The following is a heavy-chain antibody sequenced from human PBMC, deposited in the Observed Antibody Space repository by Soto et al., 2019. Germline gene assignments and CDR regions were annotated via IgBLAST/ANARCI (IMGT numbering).Heavy chain of an antibody. J-gene: IGHJ4*02. CDR1: GFTFSNFP. V-gene: IGHV3-23*01. Sequence: PGGSLRLSCVVSGFTFSNFPMSWVRQAPGKGLEWVSSISVRGGSTHYGDSVKGRFTISRDNSRDSLFLQMDNMRVEDTAFYYCAKAWDHLAWGVFDNWGQGTLVTVSS. CDR3: AKAWDHLAWGVFDN. D-gene: IGHD1-26*01. CDR2: ISVRGGST.